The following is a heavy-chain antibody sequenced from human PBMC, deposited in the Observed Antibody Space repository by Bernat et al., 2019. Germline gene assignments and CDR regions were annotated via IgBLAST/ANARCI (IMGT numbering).Heavy chain of an antibody. Sequence: EVQLLESGGALVQPGGSLRLSCAASGFTFSSYAMSWVRQAPGKGLEWVSAISGSGDSTFYADSVQGRFTISRDNSKNTLYMQMNSLRAEDTALYYCAKARGTSRIARNTDYWVQGTQVTVSS. CDR3: AKARGTSRIARNTDY. D-gene: IGHD1-14*01. V-gene: IGHV3-23*01. CDR1: GFTFSSYA. CDR2: ISGSGDST. J-gene: IGHJ4*02.